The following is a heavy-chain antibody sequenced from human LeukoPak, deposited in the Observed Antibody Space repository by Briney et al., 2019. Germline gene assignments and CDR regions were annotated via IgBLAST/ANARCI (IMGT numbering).Heavy chain of an antibody. Sequence: GGSLRLSCAASGFTFSSYAMSWVRQAPGKGLEWVSAISGSGGSTYYADSVKGRFTISRDNSKNTLYLQTNSLRAEDTAVYYCAREYCGGDCFPYYFDYWGQGTLVTVSS. V-gene: IGHV3-23*01. CDR3: AREYCGGDCFPYYFDY. J-gene: IGHJ4*02. CDR1: GFTFSSYA. D-gene: IGHD2-21*02. CDR2: ISGSGGST.